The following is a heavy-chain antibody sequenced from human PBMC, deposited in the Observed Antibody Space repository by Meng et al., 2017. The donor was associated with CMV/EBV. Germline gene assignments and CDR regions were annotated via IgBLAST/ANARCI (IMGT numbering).Heavy chain of an antibody. Sequence: QVAPQQWGAGLLKPSAALSLTCVVDGGSFSGYYLSWIRQPPGKGLEWIGEINHSGSTNYNPSLKSRVTISVDTSKNQFSLKLSSVTAADTAVYYCARVWDSGWDYWGQGTLVTVSS. CDR1: GGSFSGYY. D-gene: IGHD3-22*01. CDR2: INHSGST. CDR3: ARVWDSGWDY. V-gene: IGHV4-34*01. J-gene: IGHJ4*02.